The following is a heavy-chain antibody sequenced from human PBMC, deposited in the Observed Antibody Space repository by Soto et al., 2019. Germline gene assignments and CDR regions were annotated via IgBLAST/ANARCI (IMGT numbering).Heavy chain of an antibody. V-gene: IGHV3-33*06. Sequence: GGSLRLSCAASGFTFSSYGKHWVRQAPGKGLQWVASIYDDGSNKQYADSVKGRFTISRDDAKNTLYLQMNSLRAEDTAIYYCAKSVYGSDIHYYWGQGTLVTVSS. D-gene: IGHD3-10*01. CDR2: IYDDGSNK. J-gene: IGHJ4*02. CDR1: GFTFSSYG. CDR3: AKSVYGSDIHYY.